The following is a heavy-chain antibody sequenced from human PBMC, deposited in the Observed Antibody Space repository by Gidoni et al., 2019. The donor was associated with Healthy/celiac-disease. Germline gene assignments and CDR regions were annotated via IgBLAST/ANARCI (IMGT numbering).Heavy chain of an antibody. V-gene: IGHV3-21*01. CDR2: ISSSSSII. D-gene: IGHD2-15*01. J-gene: IGHJ4*02. Sequence: EVQLVESGGGLVKPGGSLRLSCAASGSTFSSYSMNWVRQAPGKGLEWVSSISSSSSIIYDADSGKGRFTISRDNAKNSLYLQMNSLRAEDTAVYYCARESGMSSGDYWGQGTLVTVSS. CDR3: ARESGMSSGDY. CDR1: GSTFSSYS.